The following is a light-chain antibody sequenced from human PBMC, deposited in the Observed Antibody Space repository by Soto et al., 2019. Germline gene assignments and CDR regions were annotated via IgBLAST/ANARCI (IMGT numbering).Light chain of an antibody. CDR3: ATWDDSLNGL. CDR2: NNN. CDR1: SSNIGSKT. J-gene: IGLJ2*01. Sequence: QSVLTQPPSASGTPGQRVTISCSGSSSNIGSKTVNWYQQLPGTAPKLLIYNNNQRPSGVSDRFSGSKSGTSASLAISGLQSEDEADYYCATWDDSLNGLFGGGTKLTVL. V-gene: IGLV1-44*01.